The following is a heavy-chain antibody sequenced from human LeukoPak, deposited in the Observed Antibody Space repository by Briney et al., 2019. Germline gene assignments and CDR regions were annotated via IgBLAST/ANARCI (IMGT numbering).Heavy chain of an antibody. CDR3: AKDKSDYGDYSYMDV. CDR2: IRYDGSNK. Sequence: GGSLRLSCAASGFTFSSYGMHWVRQAPGKGLDWVAFIRYDGSNKYCADSVKGRFTVSRDNSKNTLYLQTNSLRAEDTAVYYCAKDKSDYGDYSYMDVWGKGTTVTVSS. J-gene: IGHJ6*03. V-gene: IGHV3-30*02. CDR1: GFTFSSYG. D-gene: IGHD4-17*01.